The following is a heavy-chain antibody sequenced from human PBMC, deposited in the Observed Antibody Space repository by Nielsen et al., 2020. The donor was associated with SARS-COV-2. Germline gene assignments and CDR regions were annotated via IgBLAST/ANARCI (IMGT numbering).Heavy chain of an antibody. J-gene: IGHJ6*03. CDR2: INPSGGST. Sequence: ASVKVSCKASGYTFTSYYMHWVRQAPGQGLEWMGIINPSGGSTSYAQKFQGRVTMTRDTSTSTVYMELSSLRSDDTAVYYCARGAGSTDVLRFLEWSNYYYYMDVWGRGTTVTVSS. CDR1: GYTFTSYY. CDR3: ARGAGSTDVLRFLEWSNYYYYMDV. V-gene: IGHV1-46*01. D-gene: IGHD3-3*01.